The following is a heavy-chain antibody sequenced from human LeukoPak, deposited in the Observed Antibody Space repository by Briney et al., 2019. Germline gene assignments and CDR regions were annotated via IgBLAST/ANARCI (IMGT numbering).Heavy chain of an antibody. CDR1: GYTFPSYF. J-gene: IGHJ5*02. CDR2: INPTGGST. D-gene: IGHD2-15*01. Sequence: ASVKVSCKASGYTFPSYFMHWVRQAPGQGLEWMGIINPTGGSTTYAQKFQGRVTMTRDTSTSTVYMELSSLRSDDTAVYYCARGRAARTQNWFDPWGQGTLVTVSS. V-gene: IGHV1-46*01. CDR3: ARGRAARTQNWFDP.